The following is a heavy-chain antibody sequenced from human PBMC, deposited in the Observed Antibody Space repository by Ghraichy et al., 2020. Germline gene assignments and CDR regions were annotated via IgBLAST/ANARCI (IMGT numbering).Heavy chain of an antibody. CDR2: INHSGST. D-gene: IGHD7-27*01. J-gene: IGHJ4*02. V-gene: IGHV4-34*01. CDR3: ARGVTTGDQRDY. Sequence: SETLSLTCAVYGGSFSGYYWSWIRQPPGKGLEWIGEINHSGSTNYNPSLKSRVTISVDTSKNQFSLKLSSVTAADTAVYYCARGVTTGDQRDYWGQGTLVTVSS. CDR1: GGSFSGYY.